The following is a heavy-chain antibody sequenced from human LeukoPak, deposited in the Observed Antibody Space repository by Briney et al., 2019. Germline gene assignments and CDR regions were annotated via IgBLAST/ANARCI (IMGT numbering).Heavy chain of an antibody. D-gene: IGHD3-10*01. CDR1: GFTFSSYG. CDR3: AKGVGGSANYYYMDV. Sequence: GGSLRLSCAASGFTFSSYGMHWVRQAPGKGLEWVAFIRYDGSNKYYADSVKGRFTISRDNSKNTLYLQMNSLRAEDTAVYYCAKGVGGSANYYYMDVWGKGTTVTVSS. CDR2: IRYDGSNK. V-gene: IGHV3-30*02. J-gene: IGHJ6*03.